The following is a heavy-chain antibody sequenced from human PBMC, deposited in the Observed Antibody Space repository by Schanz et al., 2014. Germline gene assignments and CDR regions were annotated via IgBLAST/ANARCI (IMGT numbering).Heavy chain of an antibody. Sequence: EVHLVESGGGLVQPGGSLRLSCATSGFSFSSYAINWVRQAPGKGLEWVSGISGSGASTYYADSVKGRFTISRDNAKNSLYLEMNSLRAEDTALYYCARDRRNADLDYWGQGTLVTVSS. CDR3: ARDRRNADLDY. CDR1: GFSFSSYA. D-gene: IGHD1-1*01. V-gene: IGHV3-23*04. J-gene: IGHJ4*02. CDR2: ISGSGAST.